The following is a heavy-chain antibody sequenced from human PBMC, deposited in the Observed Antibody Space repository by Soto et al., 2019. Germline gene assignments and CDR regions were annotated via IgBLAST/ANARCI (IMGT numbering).Heavy chain of an antibody. D-gene: IGHD3-3*01. J-gene: IGHJ4*02. CDR2: INPNSGGT. CDR1: GYTFTGYY. CDR3: ARAPARITIFGVVISGYFDY. V-gene: IGHV1-2*04. Sequence: GASVKVSCKASGYTFTGYYMHWVRQAPGQGLEWMGWINPNSGGTNYAQKFQGWVTMTRDTSISTAYMELSRLRSDDTAVYYCARAPARITIFGVVISGYFDYWGQGTLVTVSS.